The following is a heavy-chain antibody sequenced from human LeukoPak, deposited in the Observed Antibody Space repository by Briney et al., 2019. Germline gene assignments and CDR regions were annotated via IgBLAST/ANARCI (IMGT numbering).Heavy chain of an antibody. CDR1: GFTFDDYG. V-gene: IGHV3-20*04. Sequence: GGSLRLSCAASGFTFDDYGMSWVRQAPGKGLEWVSGINLNGGSTDYADSVKGRFTISRDKARNSLYLQMNSLRAEDTAMYYCARASTDFWSGYYSHWGQGTLVTVSS. J-gene: IGHJ4*02. D-gene: IGHD3-3*01. CDR2: INLNGGST. CDR3: ARASTDFWSGYYSH.